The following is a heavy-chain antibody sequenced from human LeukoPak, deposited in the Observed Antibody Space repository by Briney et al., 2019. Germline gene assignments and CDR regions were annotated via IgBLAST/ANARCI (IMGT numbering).Heavy chain of an antibody. D-gene: IGHD1-26*01. CDR3: TRDMQGSRLYLVGSQND. CDR1: GFTFSSYW. CDR2: INSAGSSI. J-gene: IGHJ4*02. Sequence: GGSLRLSCAASGFTFSSYWMHWVRQAPGKGLVWVSRINSAGSSISYADSVKGRFTISRDNAMNTLYLQMNSLRAEDSALYYCTRDMQGSRLYLVGSQNDWGQGTLVTVSS. V-gene: IGHV3-74*01.